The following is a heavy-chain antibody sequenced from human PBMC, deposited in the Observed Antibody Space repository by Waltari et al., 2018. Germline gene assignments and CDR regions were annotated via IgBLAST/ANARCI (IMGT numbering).Heavy chain of an antibody. J-gene: IGHJ4*02. V-gene: IGHV1-69*08. CDR3: ARDLVATND. CDR1: GGTFSSYT. D-gene: IGHD5-12*01. CDR2: IIPSRGRA. Sequence: QVQLVQSGAEVKKPGSSVKVSCKASGGTFSSYTISWVRQAPGQGLEWMGMIIPSRGRANYAKTFQGRVTITADKSTSTAYMELSSLRSEDTAVYYCARDLVATNDWGQGTLVTVSS.